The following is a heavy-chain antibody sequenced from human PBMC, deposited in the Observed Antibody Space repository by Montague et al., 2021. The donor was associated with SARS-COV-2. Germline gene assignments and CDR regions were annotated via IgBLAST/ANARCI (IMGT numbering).Heavy chain of an antibody. V-gene: IGHV3-23*01. CDR3: VRKNYYGSGSFSTFDY. Sequence: SLRLSCTASGYSFINYVMGWVRQAPGKGLEWVSVISGSGGNTYFADSVRGRFTISRDNSKNTLYLQMNSLRAEDTAVYYCVRKNYYGSGSFSTFDYWGQGTLVTVSS. CDR1: GYSFINYV. CDR2: ISGSGGNT. J-gene: IGHJ4*02. D-gene: IGHD3-10*01.